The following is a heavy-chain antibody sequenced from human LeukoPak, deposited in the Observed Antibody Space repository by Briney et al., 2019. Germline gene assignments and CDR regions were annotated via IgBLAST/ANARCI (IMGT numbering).Heavy chain of an antibody. D-gene: IGHD6-13*01. CDR2: IIPIFGTA. V-gene: IGHV1-69*05. J-gene: IGHJ4*02. Sequence: GASVKVSCKASGYTFTSYGISWVRQAPGQGLEWMGWIIPIFGTANYAQKFQGRVTITTDESTSTAYMELSSLRSEDTAVYYCARNLAASVVSPFDYWGQGTLVTVSS. CDR3: ARNLAASVVSPFDY. CDR1: GYTFTSYG.